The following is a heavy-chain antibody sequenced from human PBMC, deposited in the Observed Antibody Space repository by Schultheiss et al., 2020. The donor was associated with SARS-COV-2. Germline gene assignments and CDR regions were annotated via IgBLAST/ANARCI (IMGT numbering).Heavy chain of an antibody. Sequence: GGSLRLSCAASGFTFSDHYMTWIRQAPGKGLEWVSYISSGGSTIYYADFVKGRFTISRDNAKDSLYLQLNSLRAEDTAVYYCARDFSSSGAFDIWGQGTMVTVSS. CDR3: ARDFSSSGAFDI. V-gene: IGHV3-11*01. J-gene: IGHJ3*02. CDR1: GFTFSDHY. CDR2: ISSGGSTI. D-gene: IGHD6-6*01.